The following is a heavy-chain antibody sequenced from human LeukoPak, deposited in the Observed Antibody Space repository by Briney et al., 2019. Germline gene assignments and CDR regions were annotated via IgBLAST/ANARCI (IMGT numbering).Heavy chain of an antibody. J-gene: IGHJ4*02. CDR1: GYTFTGYY. CDR2: INHNSGGT. Sequence: ASVKVSCKASGYTFTGYYMHWVRQAPGQGLEWMGWINHNSGGTNYAQKFQGRVTMTRDTSVSTAYMELSRLRSDDTAVYYCARAGYYGSGDLWGQGTLVTVSS. V-gene: IGHV1-2*02. CDR3: ARAGYYGSGDL. D-gene: IGHD3-10*01.